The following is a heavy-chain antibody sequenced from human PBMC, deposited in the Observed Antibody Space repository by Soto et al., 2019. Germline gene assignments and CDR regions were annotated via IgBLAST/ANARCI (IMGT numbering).Heavy chain of an antibody. D-gene: IGHD2-8*02. CDR2: ISGTYGT. Sequence: EVQLLDSGGGLIQPGGSLRLSCAASGFTFSSYAMGWFRQAPGKGLEWVSSISGTYGTHYADSVRGRFTISTDNSKSTLYLHMTSLRAEDTSLYFCAKAYITVWSEGYFDYWRQGTLVTVSS. CDR1: GFTFSSYA. CDR3: AKAYITVWSEGYFDY. J-gene: IGHJ4*02. V-gene: IGHV3-23*01.